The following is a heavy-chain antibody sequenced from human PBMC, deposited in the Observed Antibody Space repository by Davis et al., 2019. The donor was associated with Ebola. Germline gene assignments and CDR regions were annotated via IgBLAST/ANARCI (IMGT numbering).Heavy chain of an antibody. CDR1: GFTFSNYW. CDR2: ISYDGSNK. D-gene: IGHD3-3*01. Sequence: GESLKISCAASGFTFSNYWMSWVRQAPGKGLEWVAVISYDGSNKYYADSVKGRFTISRDNSKNTLYLQMNSLRAEDTAVYYCAKPKFSYDFWSGYDYWGQGTLVTVSS. CDR3: AKPKFSYDFWSGYDY. J-gene: IGHJ4*02. V-gene: IGHV3-30*18.